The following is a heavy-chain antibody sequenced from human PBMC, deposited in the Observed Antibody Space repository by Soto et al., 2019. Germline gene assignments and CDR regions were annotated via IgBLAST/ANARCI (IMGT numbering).Heavy chain of an antibody. CDR1: GFTFSSYS. D-gene: IGHD3-10*01. V-gene: IGHV3-21*01. J-gene: IGHJ4*02. Sequence: GGSLRLSCAASGFTFSSYSMNWVRQAPGKGLEWVSSISSSSSYIYYADSVKGRFTISRDNAKNSLYLQMNSLRAEDTAVYYCARDLWSPVLLWFGELWPIDYWGQGTLVTVSS. CDR3: ARDLWSPVLLWFGELWPIDY. CDR2: ISSSSSYI.